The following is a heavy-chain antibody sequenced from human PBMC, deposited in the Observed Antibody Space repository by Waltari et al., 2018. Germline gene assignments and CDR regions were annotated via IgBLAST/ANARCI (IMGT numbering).Heavy chain of an antibody. Sequence: QLLLLESGPGLVKPSATLSLTCSVTGDSITSNSFFLGWIRQPPGKGLEWIGSFSYRGKTYSNPSLKTRVTLSADTSKNQFSLRLTSVTAAESAIYYCARHRRDENFDWLFADSFDTWGRGTRVTVSS. CDR1: GDSITSNSFF. J-gene: IGHJ3*02. CDR3: ARHRRDENFDWLFADSFDT. D-gene: IGHD3-9*01. CDR2: FSYRGKT. V-gene: IGHV4-39*01.